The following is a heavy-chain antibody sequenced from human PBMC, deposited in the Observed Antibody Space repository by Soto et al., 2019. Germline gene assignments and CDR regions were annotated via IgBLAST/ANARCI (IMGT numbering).Heavy chain of an antibody. J-gene: IGHJ4*02. D-gene: IGHD4-17*01. CDR2: ISYDGSSK. Sequence: QGQLVESGGGVVQPGRSLRLSCAASGFTFSMYAMHWVRQAPGKGLEWLAFISYDGSSKYYPDSVKGRFTISRDKSKTTLYLQMNSLRAEDTAVSYCARENYGDPYFDYWGQGALVTVSS. CDR3: ARENYGDPYFDY. V-gene: IGHV3-30-3*01. CDR1: GFTFSMYA.